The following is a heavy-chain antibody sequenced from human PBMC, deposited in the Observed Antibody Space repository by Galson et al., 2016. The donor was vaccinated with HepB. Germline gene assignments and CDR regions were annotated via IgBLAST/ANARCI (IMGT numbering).Heavy chain of an antibody. CDR3: ARDWRRGYGSNSGSDAFDV. CDR2: ISPEGSST. Sequence: SLRLSCAASGFTFNSYWMNWVRQAPGKGLVWVSRISPEGSSTSYADSVKGRFTISRDTSKNTLSLQLDNLRVEDTSLYYCARDWRRGYGSNSGSDAFDVWGQGTTVTVSS. D-gene: IGHD5-18*01. V-gene: IGHV3-74*01. J-gene: IGHJ3*01. CDR1: GFTFNSYW.